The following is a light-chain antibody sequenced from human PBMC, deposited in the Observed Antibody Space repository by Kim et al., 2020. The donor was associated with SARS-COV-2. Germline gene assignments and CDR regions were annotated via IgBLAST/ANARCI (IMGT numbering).Light chain of an antibody. CDR3: QQYVSSPLFT. J-gene: IGKJ3*01. CDR1: QSVSSSY. V-gene: IGKV3-20*01. Sequence: EIVLTQSPGTLSLSPGETATLSCRASQSVSSSYLAWYQQKPGQAPRLLIYGASNRATGIPDRFSGSGSGTDFTLTISRLEPEDVAVYYCQQYVSSPLFTFGPGTKVDIK. CDR2: GAS.